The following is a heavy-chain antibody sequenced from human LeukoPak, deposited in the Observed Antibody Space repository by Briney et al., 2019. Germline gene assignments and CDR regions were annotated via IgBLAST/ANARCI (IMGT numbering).Heavy chain of an antibody. Sequence: ASVKVSCKASGYTFTSYGISWVRQAPGQGLEWMGIINPSGGSTSYAQKFQGRVTMTRDTSTSTVYMELSSLRSEDTAVYYCASESPYCGGDCYSGWFDPWGQGTLVTVSS. CDR1: GYTFTSYG. J-gene: IGHJ5*02. V-gene: IGHV1-46*01. D-gene: IGHD2-21*02. CDR3: ASESPYCGGDCYSGWFDP. CDR2: INPSGGST.